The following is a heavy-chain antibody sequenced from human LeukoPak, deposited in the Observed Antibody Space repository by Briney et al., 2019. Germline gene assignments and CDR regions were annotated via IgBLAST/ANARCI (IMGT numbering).Heavy chain of an antibody. CDR3: AKPHRQYFET. V-gene: IGHV3-30*18. D-gene: IGHD2-2*01. Sequence: GGSLRLSCAASGFTFSSDGMHWVRQAPGKGLEWVAVISYDGSNKYYADSVKGRFTISRDNSKNTLYLQMNSLRAEDTAVYYCAKPHRQYFETWGQGTLVTVSS. CDR1: GFTFSSDG. J-gene: IGHJ5*02. CDR2: ISYDGSNK.